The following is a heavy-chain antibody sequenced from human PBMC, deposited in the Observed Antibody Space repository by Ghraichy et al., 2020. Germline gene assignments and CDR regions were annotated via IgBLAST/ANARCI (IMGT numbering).Heavy chain of an antibody. D-gene: IGHD2-21*02. V-gene: IGHV4-59*01. Sequence: SETLSLTCTVSGDSIGHYYWNWIRQSPGKALEWIGYIYYDASTNYNPSLKSRITISVDKSKNQLYLEMRSVTAADTAVYYCARGASCGGDCFIYWYFDLWGRGTLVTVSS. CDR2: IYYDAST. CDR3: ARGASCGGDCFIYWYFDL. J-gene: IGHJ2*01. CDR1: GDSIGHYY.